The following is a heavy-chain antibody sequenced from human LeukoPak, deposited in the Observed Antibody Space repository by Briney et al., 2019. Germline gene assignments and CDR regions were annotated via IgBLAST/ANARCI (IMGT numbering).Heavy chain of an antibody. V-gene: IGHV1-18*01. CDR3: ARDLINQYYHYYMGV. D-gene: IGHD1-14*01. J-gene: IGHJ6*03. CDR1: GYTFTSYG. CDR2: ISAYNGNT. Sequence: ASVKVSCKASGYTFTSYGISWVRQAPGQGLEWMGWISAYNGNTNYAQKLQGRVTMTTDTSTSTAYMELRSLRSDDTAVYYCARDLINQYYHYYMGVWGKGTTVTVSS.